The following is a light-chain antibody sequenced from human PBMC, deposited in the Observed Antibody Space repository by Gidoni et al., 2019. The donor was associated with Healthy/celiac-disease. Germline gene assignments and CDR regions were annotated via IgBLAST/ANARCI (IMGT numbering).Light chain of an antibody. V-gene: IGLV1-40*01. CDR1: SSNIGAGYD. CDR2: GNS. CDR3: QSYDRSLSGSV. Sequence: QSVLTQPPSVSGAPGQRVTISCTGSSSNIGAGYDVHWYQQVPGTAPKLLIYGNSNRPSGVPDRFSGSKSGTSASLAITGLQAGDGADYYCQSYDRSLSGSVFGGGTKLTVL. J-gene: IGLJ3*02.